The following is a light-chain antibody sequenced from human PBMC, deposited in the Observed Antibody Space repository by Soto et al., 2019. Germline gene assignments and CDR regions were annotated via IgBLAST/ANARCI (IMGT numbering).Light chain of an antibody. CDR2: KAS. Sequence: QITKHPSTLSTSVGDRVTTTCRASQSISSWLAWYQQKPGKAPKLLIYKASSLQSGVPSRFSGSGSGTEFTLTIRSLQPEDFATYYCQQLNSYAITFGQGTRVDIK. CDR3: QQLNSYAIT. J-gene: IGKJ5*01. CDR1: QSISSW. V-gene: IGKV1-5*03.